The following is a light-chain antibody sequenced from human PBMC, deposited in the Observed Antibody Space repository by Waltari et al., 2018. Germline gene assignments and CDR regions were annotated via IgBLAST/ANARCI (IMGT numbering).Light chain of an antibody. Sequence: EIVMTQSPGTLSVSQGERATLPCRASQSVSSSLAWYQQKPGQAPRLLIYAASTWATGIPARFSGSGSGTEFTLTISSMQSEDYAVYYCQQYDNWPRTFGGGTKVEIK. J-gene: IGKJ4*01. V-gene: IGKV3-15*01. CDR1: QSVSSS. CDR2: AAS. CDR3: QQYDNWPRT.